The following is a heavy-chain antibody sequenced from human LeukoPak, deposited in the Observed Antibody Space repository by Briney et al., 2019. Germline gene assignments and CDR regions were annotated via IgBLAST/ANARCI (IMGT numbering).Heavy chain of an antibody. V-gene: IGHV3-30*02. CDR1: GFSFSSYG. CDR2: IQSDGSNK. J-gene: IGHJ4*02. Sequence: GGSLRLSCAGSGFSFSSYGMHWVRQAPGKGLEWMAFIQSDGSNKYYADSVKGRFTISRDNSKNTLYLQMNSLRAEDTAVYYCARILDSAWGELGYWGQGTLVTVSS. CDR3: ARILDSAWGELGY. D-gene: IGHD6-19*01.